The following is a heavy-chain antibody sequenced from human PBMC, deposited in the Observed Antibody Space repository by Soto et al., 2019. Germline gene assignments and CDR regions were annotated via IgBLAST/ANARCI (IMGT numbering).Heavy chain of an antibody. D-gene: IGHD6-19*01. Sequence: EVQLLESGGGLAQPGGSLRLSCAVSGITFTNYAMGWVRQAPGKGLEWVSGISGNVGSTTHYADTVKGRFTTSRDKSKNILFLQMNSLRAEDTAVYYCAKHRGFVAGPVDSLGQGTLVIVSS. CDR3: AKHRGFVAGPVDS. J-gene: IGHJ4*02. CDR1: GITFTNYA. V-gene: IGHV3-23*01. CDR2: ISGNVGSTT.